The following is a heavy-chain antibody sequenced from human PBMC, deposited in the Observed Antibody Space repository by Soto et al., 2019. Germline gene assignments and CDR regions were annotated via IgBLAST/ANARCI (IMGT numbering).Heavy chain of an antibody. V-gene: IGHV1-18*01. CDR2: ISAYSSNT. D-gene: IGHD4-17*01. J-gene: IGHJ4*02. Sequence: ASVKVSCKASGYTFTSYGISWVRQAPGQGLEWMGWISAYSSNTNYAQKLQGRVTMTTDTSTSTAYMELRSLRSDDTAVYYCARKPDYGDYFDYWGQGTLVTVSS. CDR3: ARKPDYGDYFDY. CDR1: GYTFTSYG.